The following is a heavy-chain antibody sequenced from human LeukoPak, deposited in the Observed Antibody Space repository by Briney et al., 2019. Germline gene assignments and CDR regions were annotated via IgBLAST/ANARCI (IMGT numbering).Heavy chain of an antibody. Sequence: SETLSLTCTVSGGSISSGSYYWSWIRQPAGKGLEWIGRIYTSGSTNYNPSLKSRVTISVDTSKNQFSLKLSSVTAADTAVYYCARAAVAPIEMATIFDYWGQGTLVTVSS. V-gene: IGHV4-61*02. CDR2: IYTSGST. J-gene: IGHJ4*02. CDR3: ARAAVAPIEMATIFDY. CDR1: GGSISSGSYY. D-gene: IGHD5-24*01.